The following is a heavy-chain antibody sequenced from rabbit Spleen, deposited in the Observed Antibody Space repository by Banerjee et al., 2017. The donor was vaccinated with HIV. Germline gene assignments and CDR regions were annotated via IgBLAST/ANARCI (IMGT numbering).Heavy chain of an antibody. CDR1: GFSFNSGYD. J-gene: IGHJ6*01. CDR2: IGAGSSGST. Sequence: QSLEESGGGLVKPGASLTLTCKASGFSFNSGYDMCWVRQAPGKGLEWIACIGAGSSGSTYSATWAKGRFTISKTSSTTVTLQMTSLTAADTATYFCARDLVAVIGWNFGLWGQGTLVTVS. D-gene: IGHD1-1*01. V-gene: IGHV1S40*01. CDR3: ARDLVAVIGWNFGL.